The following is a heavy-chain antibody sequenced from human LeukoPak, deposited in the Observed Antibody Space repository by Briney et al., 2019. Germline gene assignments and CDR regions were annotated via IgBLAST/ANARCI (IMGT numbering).Heavy chain of an antibody. J-gene: IGHJ4*02. V-gene: IGHV1-69*05. CDR3: ARSGTSPDY. CDR2: IIPIFGTA. CDR1: GGTFSSYA. Sequence: SVKVSCKASGGTFSSYAISWVRQAPGQGLEWMGGIIPIFGTANYAQKFQGRVTITTDESTSTAYMELSSLRSDDTAVYYCARSGTSPDYWGQGTLVTVSS.